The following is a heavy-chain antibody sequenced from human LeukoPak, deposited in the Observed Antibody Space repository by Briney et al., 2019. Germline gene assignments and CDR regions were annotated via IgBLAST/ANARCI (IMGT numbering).Heavy chain of an antibody. D-gene: IGHD5/OR15-5a*01. J-gene: IGHJ4*02. CDR3: ARGGVYSQGFDY. CDR1: GFTFSSNS. CDR2: ISTTSDYI. Sequence: GGSLRLSCAASGFTFSSNSMNWVRQAPGKGLEWVSSISTTSDYIYYAGSLKGRLTISRDNAKNSLYLQMNSLRAEDTAVYYCARGGVYSQGFDYWGQGTLVTVSS. V-gene: IGHV3-21*01.